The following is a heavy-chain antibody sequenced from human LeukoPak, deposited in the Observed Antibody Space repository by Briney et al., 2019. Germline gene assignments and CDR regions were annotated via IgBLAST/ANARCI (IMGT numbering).Heavy chain of an antibody. Sequence: ASVKVSCKASGYTFTGYYMHWVRQAPGQGLEWMGWINPNSGGTNYAQKFQGRVTMTRDTSISTAYMELSRLRSDDTAVYYCATNSIYSGSPRGFDYWGQGTLVTVSS. J-gene: IGHJ4*02. CDR2: INPNSGGT. D-gene: IGHD1-26*01. V-gene: IGHV1-2*02. CDR1: GYTFTGYY. CDR3: ATNSIYSGSPRGFDY.